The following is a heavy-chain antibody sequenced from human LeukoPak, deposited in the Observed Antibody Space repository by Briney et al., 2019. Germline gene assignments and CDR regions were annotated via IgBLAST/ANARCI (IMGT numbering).Heavy chain of an antibody. CDR2: INHSGST. D-gene: IGHD3-10*01. J-gene: IGHJ4*02. V-gene: IGHV4-34*01. Sequence: SETLSLTCTVSGGSISGSYYWVWVRQPPGKGLEWIGEINHSGSTNYNPSLKSRVTISVDTSKNRFSLKLSSVTAADTAVYYCARLVPRYGSGSQSDYWGQGTLVTVSS. CDR3: ARLVPRYGSGSQSDY. CDR1: GGSISGSYY.